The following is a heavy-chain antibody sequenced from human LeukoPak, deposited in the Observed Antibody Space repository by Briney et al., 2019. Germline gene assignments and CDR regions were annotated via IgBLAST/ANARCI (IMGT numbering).Heavy chain of an antibody. CDR2: ISGSGGST. J-gene: IGHJ4*02. V-gene: IGHV3-23*01. CDR1: GFTFSSYA. D-gene: IGHD3-16*01. CDR3: ARDRSDYKRGRDFDY. Sequence: PGGSLRLSCAASGFTFSSYAMSWVRQAPGKGLEWVSAISGSGGSTYYADSVKGRFTISRDNSKNTLYLQMNSLRAEDTAVYYCARDRSDYKRGRDFDYWGQGTLVTVSS.